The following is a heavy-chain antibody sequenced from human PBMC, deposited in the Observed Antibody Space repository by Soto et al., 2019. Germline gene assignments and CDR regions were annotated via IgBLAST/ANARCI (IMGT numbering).Heavy chain of an antibody. Sequence: ASVKVSCKASGGTFSSYAISWVRQAPGQGLEWMGGIIPIFGTANYAQKFQGRVTITADESTSTAYMELSSLRSEDTAVYYCAREATIFGVVDTAGYFDYWGQGTLVTVSS. J-gene: IGHJ4*02. CDR1: GGTFSSYA. CDR3: AREATIFGVVDTAGYFDY. D-gene: IGHD3-3*01. V-gene: IGHV1-69*13. CDR2: IIPIFGTA.